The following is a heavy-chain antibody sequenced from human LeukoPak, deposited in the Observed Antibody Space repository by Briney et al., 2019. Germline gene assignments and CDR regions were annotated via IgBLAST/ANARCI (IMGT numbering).Heavy chain of an antibody. J-gene: IGHJ4*02. CDR1: GFTFSSYE. D-gene: IGHD3-10*01. V-gene: IGHV3-48*03. Sequence: PGGSLRLSCAASGFTFSSYEMNWVRQAPGKGLEWGSYISSSGSTIYYADSVKGRFTISRDNSKNTQYLQMNSLRVEDTAVDYCARDSSMLRGPLVIYYFDFWGQGTLVTVSS. CDR2: ISSSGSTI. CDR3: ARDSSMLRGPLVIYYFDF.